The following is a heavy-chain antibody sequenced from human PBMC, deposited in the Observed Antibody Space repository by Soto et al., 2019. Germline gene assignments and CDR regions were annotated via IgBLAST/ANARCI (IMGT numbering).Heavy chain of an antibody. D-gene: IGHD3-10*01. J-gene: IGHJ4*02. Sequence: SETLSLTCTVSGGSISSYYWSWIRQPPGKGLEWIGYIYYSGSTNYNPSLKSRVTISVDTSKNQFSLKLSSVTAADTAVYYCATINYYGSGSLDYWGQGTLVTVSS. CDR3: ATINYYGSGSLDY. CDR1: GGSISSYY. V-gene: IGHV4-59*08. CDR2: IYYSGST.